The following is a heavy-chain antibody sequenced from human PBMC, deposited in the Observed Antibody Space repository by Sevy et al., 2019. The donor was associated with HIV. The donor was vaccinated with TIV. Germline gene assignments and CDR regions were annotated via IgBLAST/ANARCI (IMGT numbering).Heavy chain of an antibody. CDR3: ARDPSTYSSGWYRYYYYGMDV. J-gene: IGHJ6*02. V-gene: IGHV3-23*01. Sequence: GGSLRLSCAVSGFSFDSYGMTWVRQAPGKGLEWVSGISGSGTRTYYADSVKGRFSISRDNSKNRLYLQMNSLRAEDTAVYYCARDPSTYSSGWYRYYYYGMDVWGQGTTVTVSS. D-gene: IGHD6-19*01. CDR1: GFSFDSYG. CDR2: ISGSGTRT.